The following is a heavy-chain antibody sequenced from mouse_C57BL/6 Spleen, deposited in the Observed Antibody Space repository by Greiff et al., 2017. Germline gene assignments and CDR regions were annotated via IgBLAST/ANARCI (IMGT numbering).Heavy chain of an antibody. CDR3: ARGLTGTMDY. Sequence: VQLQQSGAELARPGASVKMSCKASGYTFTSYTMHWVKQRPGQGLEWIGYINPSSGYTKYNQKFKDKATLTADKSSSTAYMQLSSLTSEDSAVYYCARGLTGTMDYWGQGTSVTVSS. CDR2: INPSSGYT. V-gene: IGHV1-4*01. D-gene: IGHD4-1*01. CDR1: GYTFTSYT. J-gene: IGHJ4*01.